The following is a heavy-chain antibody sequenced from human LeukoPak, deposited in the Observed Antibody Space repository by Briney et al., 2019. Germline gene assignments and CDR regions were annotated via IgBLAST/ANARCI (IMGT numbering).Heavy chain of an antibody. CDR1: GFTFSSYA. V-gene: IGHV3-23*01. J-gene: IGHJ6*03. CDR2: ISGSGGST. Sequence: GGSLRLSCAASGFTFSSYAMSWVRQAPGKGLEWVSAISGSGGSTYYADSVKGRSTISRDNSKNTLYLQMNSLRAEDTAVYYCAKGRRGYSYGYPYYYYYYMDVWGKGTTVTVSS. CDR3: AKGRRGYSYGYPYYYYYYMDV. D-gene: IGHD5-18*01.